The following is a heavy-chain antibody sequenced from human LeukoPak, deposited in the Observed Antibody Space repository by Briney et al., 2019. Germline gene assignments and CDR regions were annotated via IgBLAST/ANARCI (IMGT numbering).Heavy chain of an antibody. V-gene: IGHV2-5*02. Sequence: SGPTLVNPTQTLTLTCTFSGFSLSTSGVGVGWIRQPPGKALEWLALIYWDDDKRYSPSLKSRLTITKDTSKNQVVLTMTNMDPVDTATYYCAHDQRIAAAGFEYYYYYGMDVWGQGTTVTVSS. J-gene: IGHJ6*02. D-gene: IGHD6-13*01. CDR1: GFSLSTSGVG. CDR3: AHDQRIAAAGFEYYYYYGMDV. CDR2: IYWDDDK.